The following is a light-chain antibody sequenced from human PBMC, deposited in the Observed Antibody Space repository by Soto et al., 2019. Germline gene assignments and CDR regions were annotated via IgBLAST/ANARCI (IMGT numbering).Light chain of an antibody. V-gene: IGKV1-17*01. CDR1: QGIRRD. CDR3: LQHNSYPLT. J-gene: IGKJ4*01. Sequence: DIQMTQSPSSLSAPVGGRVTITCRASQGIRRDLGWYQQKPGKAPTRLIYAVSSLHSGVPSRFSGSGSGTEITPTFSSLRPEDSATYSCLQHNSYPLTVGGGTKVEIK. CDR2: AVS.